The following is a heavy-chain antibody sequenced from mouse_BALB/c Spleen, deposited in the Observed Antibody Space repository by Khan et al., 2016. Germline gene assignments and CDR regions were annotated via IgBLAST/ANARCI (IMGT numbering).Heavy chain of an antibody. J-gene: IGHJ3*01. CDR3: ARGHYYGSSY. D-gene: IGHD1-1*01. CDR1: GYTFTDYS. CDR2: INTETGEP. Sequence: QIQLVQSGPELKKPGETVKISCKASGYTFTDYSMHWVKQAPGKGLKWMGWINTETGEPTYADDFKGRFAFSLETSASTAYLQINNLKNEDTATXFCARGHYYGSSYWGQGTLVTVSA. V-gene: IGHV9-2-1*01.